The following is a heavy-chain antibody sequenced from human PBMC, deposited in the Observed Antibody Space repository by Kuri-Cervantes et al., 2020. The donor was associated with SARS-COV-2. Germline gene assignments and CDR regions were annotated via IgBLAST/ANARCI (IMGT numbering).Heavy chain of an antibody. CDR2: INTKTGKS. D-gene: IGHD3-10*01. CDR1: GYTFTHYA. J-gene: IGHJ4*02. V-gene: IGHV7-4-1*02. CDR3: ARNLGPGSPYHLDY. Sequence: ASVKVSCKASGYTFTHYAVNWVRQAPGQGLEWMGWINTKTGKSTFAQGFTGRFVFSLDTSVSTTYLQISSLKAEDTAVYYRARNLGPGSPYHLDYWGQGTLVTVSS.